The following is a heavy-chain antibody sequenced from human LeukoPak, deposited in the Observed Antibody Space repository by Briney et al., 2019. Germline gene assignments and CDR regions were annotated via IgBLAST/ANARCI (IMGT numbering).Heavy chain of an antibody. D-gene: IGHD2-15*01. CDR2: ISWNSGSI. J-gene: IGHJ3*02. V-gene: IGHV3-9*01. Sequence: GGSLRLSCAASGFTFDDYAMHWVRQAPGKGLEWVSGISWNSGSIGYADSVKGRFTISRDNAKNSLYLQMNSLRAEDTALYYCAKAVAAKTDAFDIWGQGTMVTVSS. CDR3: AKAVAAKTDAFDI. CDR1: GFTFDDYA.